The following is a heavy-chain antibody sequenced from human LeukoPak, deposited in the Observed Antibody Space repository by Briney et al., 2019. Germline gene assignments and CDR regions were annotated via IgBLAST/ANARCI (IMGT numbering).Heavy chain of an antibody. J-gene: IGHJ4*02. D-gene: IGHD1-26*01. Sequence: GGSLRLSCAASGFTFSSYSMNWVRQAPGKGLEWVSSISSSSSYIYYADSVEGRFTISRDNAKNSLYLQMNSLRAEDTAVYYCARDGSGSYGDYFDYWGQGTLVTVSS. CDR3: ARDGSGSYGDYFDY. V-gene: IGHV3-21*01. CDR1: GFTFSSYS. CDR2: ISSSSSYI.